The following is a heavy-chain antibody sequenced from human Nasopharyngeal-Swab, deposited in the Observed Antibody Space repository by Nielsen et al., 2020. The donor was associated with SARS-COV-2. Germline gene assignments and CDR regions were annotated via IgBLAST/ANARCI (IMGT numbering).Heavy chain of an antibody. Sequence: GESLKISCAASGFIFNNYAINWVRQAPGKGLEWVSHISVSGGDIHYGDSVKGRFTISRGNAKKSVYLQMNSLRAEDTAAYYCARRNDFGGPHQYFFEYWGQGTLVTVSS. D-gene: IGHD3-3*01. CDR3: ARRNDFGGPHQYFFEY. CDR1: GFIFNNYA. V-gene: IGHV3-21*05. CDR2: ISVSGGDI. J-gene: IGHJ4*02.